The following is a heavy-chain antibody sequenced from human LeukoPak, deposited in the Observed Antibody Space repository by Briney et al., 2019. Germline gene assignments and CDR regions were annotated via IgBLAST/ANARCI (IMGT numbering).Heavy chain of an antibody. J-gene: IGHJ5*02. D-gene: IGHD3-22*01. CDR1: GGSISSYY. CDR2: IYYSGST. Sequence: PSETLSLTCTASGGSISSYYWSWIRQPPGKGLEWIGNIYYSGSTNYNPSLKSRVTISVDTSKNQFSLKLSSVTAADTAVYYCARQRGYYYDSSRWFDPWGQGTLVTVSS. CDR3: ARQRGYYYDSSRWFDP. V-gene: IGHV4-59*08.